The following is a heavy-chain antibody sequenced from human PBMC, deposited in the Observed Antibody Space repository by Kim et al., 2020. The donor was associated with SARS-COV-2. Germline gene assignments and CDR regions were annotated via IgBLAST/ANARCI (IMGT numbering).Heavy chain of an antibody. CDR1: GFTFSSYA. CDR3: ARGSVRIAAAGHFDY. V-gene: IGHV3-30*04. Sequence: GGSLRLSCAASGFTFSSYAMHWVRQAPGKGLEWVAVISYDGSNKYYVDSVKGRFTISRDNSKNTLYLQMNSLRAEDTAVYYCARGSVRIAAAGHFDYWGQGTLVTVSS. CDR2: ISYDGSNK. D-gene: IGHD6-13*01. J-gene: IGHJ4*02.